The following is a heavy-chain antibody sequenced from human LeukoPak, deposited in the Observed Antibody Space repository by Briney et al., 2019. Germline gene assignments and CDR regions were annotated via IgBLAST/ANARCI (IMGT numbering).Heavy chain of an antibody. CDR1: GGSISSGAYY. D-gene: IGHD2-21*02. Sequence: SQTLPLTCTVSGGSISSGAYYWAWIRQPPGKGLEWIGEINHSGSTSYNPSVKSRVTISVDTSKNQFSLKLSSVTAADTAVYYCARWEVTANTMVDYWGQGTLVTASS. J-gene: IGHJ4*02. CDR3: ARWEVTANTMVDY. CDR2: INHSGST. V-gene: IGHV4-39*07.